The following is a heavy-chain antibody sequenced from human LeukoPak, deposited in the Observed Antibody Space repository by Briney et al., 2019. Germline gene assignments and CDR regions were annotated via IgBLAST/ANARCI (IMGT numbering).Heavy chain of an antibody. V-gene: IGHV1-69*13. CDR3: ARYYSSGWYYFDY. J-gene: IGHJ4*02. CDR2: IIPIFGTA. CDR1: GGTFSSYA. Sequence: SVKVSCTASGGTFSSYAISWVRQAPGQGLEWMGGIIPIFGTANYAQKFQGRVTITADESTSTAYMELSSLRSEDTAVYYCARYYSSGWYYFDYWGQGTLVTVSS. D-gene: IGHD6-19*01.